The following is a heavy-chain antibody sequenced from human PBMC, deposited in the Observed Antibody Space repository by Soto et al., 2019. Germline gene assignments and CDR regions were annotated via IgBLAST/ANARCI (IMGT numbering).Heavy chain of an antibody. CDR2: ITPIFRAT. CDR3: ARGRDTYYYDSSGYSGWYFDL. Sequence: ASVKVSCKASGGTFSSDGISWVRQAPGQGLEWMGGITPIFRATKYAQKFQGRVTITADESTSTAYTELSSLRSEDTAVYYCARGRDTYYYDSSGYSGWYFDLWGRGTLVTVSS. CDR1: GGTFSSDG. J-gene: IGHJ2*01. V-gene: IGHV1-69*13. D-gene: IGHD3-22*01.